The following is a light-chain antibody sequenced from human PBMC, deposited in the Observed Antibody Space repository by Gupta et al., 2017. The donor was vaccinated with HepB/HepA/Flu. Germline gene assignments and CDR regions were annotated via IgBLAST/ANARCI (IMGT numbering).Light chain of an antibody. V-gene: IGKV1-39*01. CDR1: QSILTY. Sequence: DIDLTEFPSYLSSSVGDRVTITRRARQSILTYLNWYQQKPGKAPRLLIYGASNMQSGVPSRFSGSGSGTNFNFTISRLEPEDFGTYYCQQCDSTPWTFGQGTKLEIK. J-gene: IGKJ1*01. CDR2: GAS. CDR3: QQCDSTPWT.